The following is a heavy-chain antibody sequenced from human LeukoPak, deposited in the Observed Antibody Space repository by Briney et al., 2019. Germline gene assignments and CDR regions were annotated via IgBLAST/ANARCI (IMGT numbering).Heavy chain of an antibody. V-gene: IGHV3-43*01. CDR3: AKDSGALEEGYFDS. CDR2: ISWDGSDT. CDR1: GFTFDDYM. J-gene: IGHJ4*02. Sequence: PGGSLRLSCAASGFTFDDYMMHWVRQAPGKGLEWVSLISWDGSDTYYADSVKGRFTISRDNSKDSLHLQMNSLRTDDTALYYCAKDSGALEEGYFDSWGQGTLVTVSS.